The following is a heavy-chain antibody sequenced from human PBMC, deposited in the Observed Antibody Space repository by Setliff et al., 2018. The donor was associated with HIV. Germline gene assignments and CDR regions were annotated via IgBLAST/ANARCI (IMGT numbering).Heavy chain of an antibody. CDR2: VSYSGST. Sequence: SETLSLTCTVSGGSISSSSSYWGWIRQPPGRGLEWIGSVSYSGSTYYNPSLKSRVTILVDSSRNQFSLRLSSVTAADTAVYYCARHRYYDILFDPWGQGTLVTVSS. D-gene: IGHD3-9*01. CDR1: GGSISSSSSY. V-gene: IGHV4-39*01. J-gene: IGHJ5*02. CDR3: ARHRYYDILFDP.